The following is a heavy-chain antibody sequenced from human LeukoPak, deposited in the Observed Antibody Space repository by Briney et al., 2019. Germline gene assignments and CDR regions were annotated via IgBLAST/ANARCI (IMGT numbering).Heavy chain of an antibody. Sequence: ASVKVSCKASGYSFTSYDINWVRQAPGQGPEWMGWMSPRSGSTGYAQKFRGRVAMTSDTSISTAYMELSRLTSDDTAVYYCARDQYSSGWYDLQYYFDYWGQGTLVTVSS. CDR1: GYSFTSYD. J-gene: IGHJ4*02. V-gene: IGHV1-8*01. CDR3: ARDQYSSGWYDLQYYFDY. D-gene: IGHD6-19*01. CDR2: MSPRSGST.